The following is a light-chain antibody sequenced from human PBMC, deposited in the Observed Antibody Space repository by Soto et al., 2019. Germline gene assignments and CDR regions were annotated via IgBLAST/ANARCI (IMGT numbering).Light chain of an antibody. Sequence: EIVLTQSPATLSLSPGERATLSCRASRSFASSYLAWYQHKPGQAPRLLIYAASSRATGIPDRFIGSGSGTDFTLTISRLEPDDSAVYYCHHYDSSPPYTFGKGTKLEIK. CDR3: HHYDSSPPYT. V-gene: IGKV3-20*01. CDR1: RSFASSY. CDR2: AAS. J-gene: IGKJ2*01.